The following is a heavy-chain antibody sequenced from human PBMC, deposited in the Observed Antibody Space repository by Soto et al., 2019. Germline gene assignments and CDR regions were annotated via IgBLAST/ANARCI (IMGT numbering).Heavy chain of an antibody. CDR1: GDSMNKYY. V-gene: IGHV4-4*07. CDR2: IYTSGST. CDR3: ARTVGAAYYFDF. D-gene: IGHD1-26*01. J-gene: IGHJ4*02. Sequence: QVQLQESGPGLVKPSETLSLTCTVYGDSMNKYYWSWIRQPAGQGLEWIGRIYTSGSTNYNPSLKSRVTMSIDTSNNHFSLKLKSVTAADTAVYYCARTVGAAYYFDFWGQGALVTVSS.